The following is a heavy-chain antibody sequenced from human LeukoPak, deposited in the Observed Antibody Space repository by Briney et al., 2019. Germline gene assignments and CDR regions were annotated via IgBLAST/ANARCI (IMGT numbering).Heavy chain of an antibody. Sequence: SETLSLTCAVYGGSFSGYYWSWIRQPPGKGLEWIGEINHSGSTNYNPPLKSRVTISVDTSKNQFSLKLSSVTAADTAVYYCAGLGRGLDFWSGPGHYYYYGMDVWGQGTTVTVSS. CDR1: GGSFSGYY. V-gene: IGHV4-34*01. D-gene: IGHD3-3*01. J-gene: IGHJ6*02. CDR2: INHSGST. CDR3: AGLGRGLDFWSGPGHYYYYGMDV.